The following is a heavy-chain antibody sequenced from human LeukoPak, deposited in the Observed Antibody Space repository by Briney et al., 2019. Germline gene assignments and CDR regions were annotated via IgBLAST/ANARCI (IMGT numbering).Heavy chain of an antibody. CDR3: FSFWIGSYSPV. J-gene: IGHJ4*02. CDR2: ITSKNNNNAT. D-gene: IGHD3-3*01. V-gene: IGHV3-73*01. Sequence: GGSLKLSRVASGFIFSGSDLHWVRQTSGKGLESVGHITSKNNNNATGYSAWLKRKLTISRDDSTNTAYLQMNSLKTEDRAVFYWFSFWIGSYSPVWGQGTLVTVSS. CDR1: GFIFSGSD.